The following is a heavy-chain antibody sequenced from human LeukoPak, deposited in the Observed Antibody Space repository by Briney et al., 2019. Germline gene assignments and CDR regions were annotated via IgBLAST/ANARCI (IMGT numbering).Heavy chain of an antibody. CDR3: ARVTRYGDYVAY. J-gene: IGHJ4*02. CDR1: GGSISSGDYC. D-gene: IGHD4-17*01. CDR2: IYYSGST. Sequence: SETLSLTCTVSGGSISSGDYCWSWIRQPPGKGLEWIGYIYYSGSTYYNPSLKSRVTISVDTSKNQFSLKLSSVTAADTAVYYCARVTRYGDYVAYWGQGTLVTVSS. V-gene: IGHV4-30-4*01.